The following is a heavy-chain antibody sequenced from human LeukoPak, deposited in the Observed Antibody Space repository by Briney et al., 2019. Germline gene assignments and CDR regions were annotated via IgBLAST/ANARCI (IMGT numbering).Heavy chain of an antibody. J-gene: IGHJ6*02. CDR2: ITSSLSYI. CDR3: ARDFGRTSDWQPRLYYGMDV. D-gene: IGHD2-2*01. Sequence: GGSLRLSCAASGFTFNTYTMNWVRQAPGKGLEWVSSITSSLSYISYADSVKGRFTISRDNAKNSLSLQMNSLRAEDTAVYYCARDFGRTSDWQPRLYYGMDVWGQGTTVTVSS. CDR1: GFTFNTYT. V-gene: IGHV3-21*01.